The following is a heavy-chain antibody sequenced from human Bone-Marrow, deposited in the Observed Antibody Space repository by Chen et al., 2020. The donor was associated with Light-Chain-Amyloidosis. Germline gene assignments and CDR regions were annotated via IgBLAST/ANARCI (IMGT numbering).Heavy chain of an antibody. CDR2: IYPDDSDA. CDR1: GYTFPNYW. V-gene: IGHV5-51*01. D-gene: IGHD5-12*01. CDR3: ARRRDGYNFDY. J-gene: IGHJ4*02. Sequence: EVQLEQSGPEVKKPGESLKISCKGSGYTFPNYWIGWVRQMPGKGLEWMGVIYPDDSDARYSPPFEGQFTISADKSITTAYLQWRSLKASDTAMYYCARRRDGYNFDYWGQGTLVTVSS.